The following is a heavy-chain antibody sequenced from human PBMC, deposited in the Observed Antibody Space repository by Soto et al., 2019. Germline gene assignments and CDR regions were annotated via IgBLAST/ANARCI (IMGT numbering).Heavy chain of an antibody. Sequence: ASVKVSCKASGYTFTSYGISWVRQAPGQGLEWMGWISAYNGNTNYAQKLQGRVTMTTDTSTSTAYMELRSLRSDDTAVYYCARGGRYGHYSSWFDPWGQGTLVTVSS. D-gene: IGHD4-17*01. V-gene: IGHV1-18*01. J-gene: IGHJ5*02. CDR1: GYTFTSYG. CDR3: ARGGRYGHYSSWFDP. CDR2: ISAYNGNT.